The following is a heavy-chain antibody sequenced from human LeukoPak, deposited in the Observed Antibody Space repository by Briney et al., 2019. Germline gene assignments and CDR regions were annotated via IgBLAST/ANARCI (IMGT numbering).Heavy chain of an antibody. Sequence: TSETLSLTCAVSGGSISSSSYYWGWVRQPPGKGLEWIGTINYSGNTYYNPSLKGRVTISVDTSKSQFSLKLSSVTAADTAVYYCARRKTGTMEDYWGQGTLVTVSS. CDR3: ARRKTGTMEDY. CDR2: INYSGNT. J-gene: IGHJ4*02. V-gene: IGHV4-39*01. CDR1: GGSISSSSYY. D-gene: IGHD1-7*01.